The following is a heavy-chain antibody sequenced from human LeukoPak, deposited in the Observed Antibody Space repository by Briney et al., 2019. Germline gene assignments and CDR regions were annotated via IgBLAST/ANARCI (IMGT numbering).Heavy chain of an antibody. CDR3: ATTVYGDYPYYYYYGMDV. CDR2: ISAYNGNT. Sequence: ASVKVSCKASGYTFTSYGISWVRQAPGQGLEWMGWISAYNGNTNYAQKLQGRVTMTTDTSTSTAYMELRSLRSDDTAVYYCATTVYGDYPYYYYYGMDVWGQGTTVTVSS. CDR1: GYTFTSYG. D-gene: IGHD4-17*01. J-gene: IGHJ6*02. V-gene: IGHV1-18*01.